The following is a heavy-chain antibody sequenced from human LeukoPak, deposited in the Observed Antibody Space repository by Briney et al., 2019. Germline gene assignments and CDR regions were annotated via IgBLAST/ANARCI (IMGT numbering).Heavy chain of an antibody. D-gene: IGHD6-19*01. V-gene: IGHV1-69*13. CDR2: IIPIFGTA. CDR1: GGTFSSYA. J-gene: IGHJ4*02. Sequence: SVKVSCKASGGTFSSYAISWVRQAPGQGLEWMGGIIPIFGTANYAQKFQGRVTITADESTSTAYMELSSLRSEDTAVYYCARQVPPWSSGWYYYFDYWGQGTLITVSS. CDR3: ARQVPPWSSGWYYYFDY.